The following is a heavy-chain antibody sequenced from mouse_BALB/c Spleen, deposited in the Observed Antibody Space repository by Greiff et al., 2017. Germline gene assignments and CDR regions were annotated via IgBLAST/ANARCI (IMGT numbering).Heavy chain of an antibody. J-gene: IGHJ4*01. V-gene: IGHV1-14*01. CDR3: ARWGFSLWLGVDYYARDD. CDR2: IDPYNDCT. Sequence: VQLQQSGPELVKPGASVKMSCKASGYTFTSYVMHWVKQKPGQGLEWIGNIDPYNDCTKYNEKFKGKATLTSDKSSSTAYMELSSLTSEDSAVYCWARWGFSLWLGVDYYARDDWGQGTSVTVS. CDR1: GYTFTSYV. D-gene: IGHD3-1*01.